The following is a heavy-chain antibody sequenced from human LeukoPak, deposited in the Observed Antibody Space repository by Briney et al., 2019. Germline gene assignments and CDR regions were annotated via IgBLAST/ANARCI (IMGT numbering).Heavy chain of an antibody. J-gene: IGHJ4*02. CDR1: GFTLSDYY. CDR3: ARRRDFFDY. V-gene: IGHV3-11*01. CDR2: ISSSGSTI. Sequence: PGGSLRLSCAASGFTLSDYYMSWIRQAPGKGLEWVSYISSSGSTIDYADSVKGRFTISRDNAKNSPYLQMSSLRAEDTAVYYCARRRDFFDYWGQGTLVTVSS.